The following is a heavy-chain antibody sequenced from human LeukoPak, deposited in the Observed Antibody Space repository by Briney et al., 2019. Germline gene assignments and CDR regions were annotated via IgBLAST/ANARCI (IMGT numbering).Heavy chain of an antibody. V-gene: IGHV3-15*01. Sequence: GGSLRLSCAASGFTFSNAWMSWVRQAPGKGLEWVGRIKSKTDGGTTDYAAPVKGRFTISRDNSNNTLYLQMNSLKTEDTAVYYCTTDLMDSTVTTGHYWGQGTLVTASS. CDR3: TTDLMDSTVTTGHY. D-gene: IGHD4-17*01. J-gene: IGHJ4*02. CDR2: IKSKTDGGTT. CDR1: GFTFSNAW.